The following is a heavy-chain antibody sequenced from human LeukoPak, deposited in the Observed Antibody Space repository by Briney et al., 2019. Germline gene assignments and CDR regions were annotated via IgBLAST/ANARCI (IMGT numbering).Heavy chain of an antibody. CDR1: GGSISSCY. J-gene: IGHJ4*02. D-gene: IGHD1-26*01. V-gene: IGHV4-59*01. CDR2: IYYSGST. Sequence: SETLSLTCTVAGGSISSCYWSWIRQPPGTGLVWIGYIYYSGSTNYNPSLKSRVTISVDTSKNQFSLNLSSVTAPDTAVYYCARDRGGSYVDYWGQGTLVTVSS. CDR3: ARDRGGSYVDY.